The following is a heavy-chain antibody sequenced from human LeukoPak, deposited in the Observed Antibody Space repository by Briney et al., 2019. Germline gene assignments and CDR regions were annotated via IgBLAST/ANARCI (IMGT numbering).Heavy chain of an antibody. Sequence: PGGSLRLSCAASGFTSSSYAMSWVRQAPGRGLEWVSTISGSGDVTYYADSVKGRFTISRDNSKNALYLLMNSLRAEDTAVYYCAKDGYYYDYSGRGWYFDLWGRGTPVTVSA. J-gene: IGHJ2*01. D-gene: IGHD3-22*01. CDR3: AKDGYYYDYSGRGWYFDL. CDR2: ISGSGDVT. CDR1: GFTSSSYA. V-gene: IGHV3-23*01.